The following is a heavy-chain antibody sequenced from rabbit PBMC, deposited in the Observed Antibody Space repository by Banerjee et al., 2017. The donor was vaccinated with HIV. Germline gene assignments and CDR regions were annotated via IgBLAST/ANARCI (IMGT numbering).Heavy chain of an antibody. J-gene: IGHJ4*01. CDR2: IYAGSSGST. D-gene: IGHD8-1*01. CDR1: GFSFSGYYY. Sequence: QSLEESGGDLVKPGASLTLTCTASGFSFSGYYYMCWIRQAPGKGLEWIACIYAGSSGSTYYASWAKGRFTISKTSSTTVTLQMTSLTAADTATYFCARDLGGSWHLWGQGTLVTVS. V-gene: IGHV1S40*01. CDR3: ARDLGGSWHL.